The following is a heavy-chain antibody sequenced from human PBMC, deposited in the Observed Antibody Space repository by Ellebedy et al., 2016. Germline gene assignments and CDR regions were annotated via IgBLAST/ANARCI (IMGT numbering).Heavy chain of an antibody. CDR2: IHPGGTT. Sequence: GSLRLSCTVSGASFSNFSLSWLRQPPGKGLEWLAEIHPGGTTDYNPSLKGRVTLLEDTSKNHFSLNLSSVTAADTGVYYCARGRTNCRGDKCRHPISTAFDMWGRGTMVAVSS. D-gene: IGHD2-21*02. CDR1: GASFSNFS. V-gene: IGHV4-34*01. J-gene: IGHJ3*02. CDR3: ARGRTNCRGDKCRHPISTAFDM.